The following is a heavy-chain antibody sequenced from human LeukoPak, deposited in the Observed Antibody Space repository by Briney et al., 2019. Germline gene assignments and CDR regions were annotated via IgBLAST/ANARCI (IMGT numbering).Heavy chain of an antibody. Sequence: GGSLRLSCAASGFTFSSYAMSWVRQAPGKGLEWVSGISGSGGSTYYADSVKGRFTISRDNSKNTLYLQVNSLRAEDTAVYYCAKDQVYSYGDGAFDIWGQGTMVTVSS. CDR2: ISGSGGST. CDR3: AKDQVYSYGDGAFDI. J-gene: IGHJ3*02. CDR1: GFTFSSYA. V-gene: IGHV3-23*01. D-gene: IGHD5-18*01.